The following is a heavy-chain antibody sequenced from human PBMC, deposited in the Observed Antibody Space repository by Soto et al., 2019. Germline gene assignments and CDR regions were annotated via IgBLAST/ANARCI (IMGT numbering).Heavy chain of an antibody. CDR1: GFTFSSYA. D-gene: IGHD3-3*01. J-gene: IGHJ4*02. V-gene: IGHV3-23*01. CDR3: ASRRIFGVVTDY. CDR2: ISGSGGST. Sequence: PGGSLRLSCAASGFTFSSYAMSWVRQAPGKGLEWVSAISGSGGSTYYADSVKGRFTIPRDNPKNTLYLQMNSLRAEDTVVYYCASRRIFGVVTDYWGQGTLVTVSS.